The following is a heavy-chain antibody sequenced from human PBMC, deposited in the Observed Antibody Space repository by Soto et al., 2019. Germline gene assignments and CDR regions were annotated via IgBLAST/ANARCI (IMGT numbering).Heavy chain of an antibody. Sequence: PGGSLRLSCAASGFTFSSYAMHWVRQAPGKGLEWVAVIWYDGSNKYYADSVKGRFTISXXXXXXTXEXQKXXLRAEDTAVYYCATLAVAGFDYWGQGTLVTVSS. V-gene: IGHV3-33*08. CDR1: GFTFSSYA. CDR2: IWYDGSNK. D-gene: IGHD6-19*01. J-gene: IGHJ4*02. CDR3: ATLAVAGFDY.